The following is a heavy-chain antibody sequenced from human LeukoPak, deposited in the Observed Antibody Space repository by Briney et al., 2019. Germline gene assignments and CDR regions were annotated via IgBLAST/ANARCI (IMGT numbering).Heavy chain of an antibody. J-gene: IGHJ6*02. CDR3: ATKDVSTVTTIGMDV. CDR1: GYTFTGYY. D-gene: IGHD4-17*01. V-gene: IGHV1-2*02. Sequence: GASVKVSCKASGYTFTGYYMHWVRQAPGQGLEWMGWFNPNSGGTNYAQKFQGRVTMTRDTSISTAYMELSRLRSDDTAVYYCATKDVSTVTTIGMDVWGQGTTVTVSS. CDR2: FNPNSGGT.